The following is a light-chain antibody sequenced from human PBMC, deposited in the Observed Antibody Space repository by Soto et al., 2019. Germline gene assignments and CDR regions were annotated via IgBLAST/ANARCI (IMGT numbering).Light chain of an antibody. J-gene: IGLJ2*01. CDR1: SSDVGGYNY. CDR2: EVN. CDR3: SSHTSSNTVI. V-gene: IGLV2-14*01. Sequence: QSVLTQPASVSGSPGQSITISCTGTSSDVGGYNYVFWYQHHPGKAPKLMIYEVNNRPSGVSDRFSGSKSGNTASLTISGLQAEDEADNYCSSHTSSNTVIFGGGTKLTVL.